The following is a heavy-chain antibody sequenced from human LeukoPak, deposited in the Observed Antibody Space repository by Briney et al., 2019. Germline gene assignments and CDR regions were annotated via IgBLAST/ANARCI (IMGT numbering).Heavy chain of an antibody. CDR1: GSTFSSYG. CDR2: IWYDGSNK. J-gene: IGHJ4*02. V-gene: IGHV3-33*06. D-gene: IGHD4/OR15-4a*01. Sequence: GGSLRLSCAASGSTFSSYGMHWVRQAPGKGLEWVAVIWYDGSNKYYADSVKGRFTISRDNSKNTLYLQMNSLRAEDTAVYYCAKVGTMVVPGGYYFDYWGQGTLVTVSS. CDR3: AKVGTMVVPGGYYFDY.